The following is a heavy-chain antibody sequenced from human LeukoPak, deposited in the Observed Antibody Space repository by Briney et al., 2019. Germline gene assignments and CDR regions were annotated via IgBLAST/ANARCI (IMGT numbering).Heavy chain of an antibody. D-gene: IGHD3-10*02. CDR3: AELGITMIGGV. CDR1: GYTFSNDG. Sequence: EASVKVSCKASGYTFSNDGITWVRQAPGQGLEWMGIINPSGGSTSYAQKFQGRVTMTRDMSTSTVYMELSSLRSEDTAVYYCAELGITMIGGVWGKGTTVTISS. CDR2: INPSGGST. V-gene: IGHV1-46*01. J-gene: IGHJ6*04.